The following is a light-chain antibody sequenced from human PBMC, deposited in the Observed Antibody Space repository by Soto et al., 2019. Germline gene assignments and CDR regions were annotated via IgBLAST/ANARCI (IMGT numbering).Light chain of an antibody. CDR3: QQVNGYPHP. CDR1: QYISSH. CDR2: AAS. J-gene: IGKJ2*01. V-gene: IGKV1-9*01. Sequence: DVQLTQSPTFLSASVGDRVTITCRASQYISSHLAWYQQIPGKGPKLLIYAASTLQSGVPSRFSGSGSGTDFTLAISSLQPEDVATYYCQQVNGYPHPFGQGTKLEIK.